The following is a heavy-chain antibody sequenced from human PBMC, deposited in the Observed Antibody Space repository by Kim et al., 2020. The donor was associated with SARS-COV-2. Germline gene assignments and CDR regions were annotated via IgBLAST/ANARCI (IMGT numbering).Heavy chain of an antibody. D-gene: IGHD4-17*01. CDR1: GGSISSYY. J-gene: IGHJ3*02. Sequence: SETLSLTCTVSGGSISSYYWSWIRQPPGKGLEWIGYIYYSGSTNYNPSLKSRVTISVDTSKNQFSLKLSSVTAADTAVYYCASSYGDYVANNAFDIWGQGTMVTVSS. V-gene: IGHV4-59*13. CDR2: IYYSGST. CDR3: ASSYGDYVANNAFDI.